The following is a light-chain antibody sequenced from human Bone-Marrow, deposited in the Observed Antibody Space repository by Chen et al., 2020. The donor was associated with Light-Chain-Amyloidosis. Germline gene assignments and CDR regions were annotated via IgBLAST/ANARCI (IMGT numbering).Light chain of an antibody. CDR3: QSADSSGTYEVI. J-gene: IGLJ2*01. V-gene: IGLV3-25*03. CDR2: RDT. CDR1: DLPTKY. Sequence: SYELTQPPSVSVSPAQTARITCSGDDLPTKYAYWYQQKPGQAPVLVIHRDTERPSGISVRFSGSSSGTTATLTISGVQAEDEADYHCQSADSSGTYEVIFGGGTKLTVL.